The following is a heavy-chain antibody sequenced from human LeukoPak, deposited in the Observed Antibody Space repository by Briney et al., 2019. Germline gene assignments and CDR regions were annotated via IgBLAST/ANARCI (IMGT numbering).Heavy chain of an antibody. D-gene: IGHD5-18*01. V-gene: IGHV4-39*01. J-gene: IGHJ5*02. CDR1: GGSISSSINY. CDR2: TKYGAST. Sequence: SETLSLTCTVSGGSISSSINYWAWIRQPPGKGLEWIATTKYGASTFYNPSLRSRVTISVDTSKNQFSLKVNSVTAADTAVYYCARLGYGNGRVNWFDPWGQGNLVTVSS. CDR3: ARLGYGNGRVNWFDP.